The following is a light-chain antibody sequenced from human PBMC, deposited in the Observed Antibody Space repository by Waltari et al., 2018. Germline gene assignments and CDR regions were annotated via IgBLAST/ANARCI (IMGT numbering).Light chain of an antibody. CDR1: QTIANR. J-gene: IGKJ4*01. V-gene: IGKV1-39*01. Sequence: DIQMTQSPASLSASVGDRVTISCRASQTIANRLSWFRQKPGEAPQLLIYAASTLYNGVPARFSGSGSGTDFTLTISNLQPEDCAIDSCQQSFVTPLTFGGGTKVEIK. CDR2: AAS. CDR3: QQSFVTPLT.